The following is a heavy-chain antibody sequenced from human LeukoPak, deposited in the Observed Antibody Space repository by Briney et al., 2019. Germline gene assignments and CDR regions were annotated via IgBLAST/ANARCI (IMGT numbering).Heavy chain of an antibody. CDR2: ISAYNGNT. CDR3: ARLLWFGELSFDYYYYMDV. J-gene: IGHJ6*03. D-gene: IGHD3-10*01. V-gene: IGHV1-18*01. Sequence: ASVKVSCKASGHTFTSYGISWVRRAPGQGLEWMGWISAYNGNTNYAQKLQGRVTMTTDTSTSTAYMELRSLRSDDTAVYYCARLLWFGELSFDYYYYMDVWGKGTTVTISS. CDR1: GHTFTSYG.